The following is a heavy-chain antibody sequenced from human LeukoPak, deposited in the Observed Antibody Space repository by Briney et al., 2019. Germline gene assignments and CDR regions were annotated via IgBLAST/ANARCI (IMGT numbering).Heavy chain of an antibody. CDR1: GGSISSYY. Sequence: KPSETLSLTCTVSGGSISSYYWSWIRQPPGKGLEWIGYIYYSGSTNYNPSLKSRVTISVDTSKNQFSLKLSSVTAADTAVYYCARLRSYGTFDYWGQGTLVTVSS. CDR2: IYYSGST. V-gene: IGHV4-59*08. J-gene: IGHJ4*02. D-gene: IGHD5-18*01. CDR3: ARLRSYGTFDY.